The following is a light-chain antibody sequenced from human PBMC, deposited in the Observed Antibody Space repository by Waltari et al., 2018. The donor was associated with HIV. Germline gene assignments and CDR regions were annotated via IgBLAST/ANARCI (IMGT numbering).Light chain of an antibody. J-gene: IGLJ3*02. CDR1: TGFITRGQF. Sequence: QAVVTQETSLSVSPGATVTLTCTSFTGFITRGQFPYWFQMREDHDPLTLISDTDKSHAWTPGRFSGSIVGGKATLTLLGAQPEDEAVYYCLISYNGVRVFGGGTKLTV. V-gene: IGLV7-46*02. CDR3: LISYNGVRV. CDR2: DTD.